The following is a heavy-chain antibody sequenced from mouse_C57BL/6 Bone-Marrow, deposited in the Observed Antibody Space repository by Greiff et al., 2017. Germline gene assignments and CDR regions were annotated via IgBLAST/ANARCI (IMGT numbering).Heavy chain of an antibody. CDR3: ARKKGYAMDY. CDR1: GFSLTSYG. Sequence: VKLQESGPGLVQPSQSLSITCPVSGFSLTSYGVHWVRQSPGKGLEWLGVIWSGGSTDYNAAFISRLSISKDNSKSQVFFKMNSLQADDTAIYYCARKKGYAMDYWGQGTSVTVSS. J-gene: IGHJ4*01. V-gene: IGHV2-2*01. CDR2: IWSGGST.